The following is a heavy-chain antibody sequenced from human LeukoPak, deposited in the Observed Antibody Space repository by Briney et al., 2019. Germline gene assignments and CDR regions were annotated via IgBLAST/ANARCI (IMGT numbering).Heavy chain of an antibody. D-gene: IGHD3-22*01. Sequence: GGSLRLSCAASGFTVSSNYMSWVRQAPGKGLEWVSVIYSGGSTYYADSVKGRFTISRDNSKNTLYLQMNSLRAEGTAVYYCAPALGEDYYDSSGYTDWGQGTLVTVSS. CDR3: APALGEDYYDSSGYTD. CDR2: IYSGGST. CDR1: GFTVSSNY. V-gene: IGHV3-66*01. J-gene: IGHJ4*02.